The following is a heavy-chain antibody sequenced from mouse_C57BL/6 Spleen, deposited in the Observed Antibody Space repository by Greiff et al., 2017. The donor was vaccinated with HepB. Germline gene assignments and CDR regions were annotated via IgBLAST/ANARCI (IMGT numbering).Heavy chain of an antibody. CDR3: ASRDYYGSHYAMDY. CDR1: GFTFSDYG. J-gene: IGHJ4*01. Sequence: EVQGVESGGGLVKPGGSLKLSCAASGFTFSDYGMHWVRQAPEKGLEWVAYISSGSSTIYYADTVKGRFTISRDNAKNTLFLQMTSLRSEDTAMYYCASRDYYGSHYAMDYWGQGTSVTVSA. CDR2: ISSGSSTI. V-gene: IGHV5-17*01. D-gene: IGHD1-1*01.